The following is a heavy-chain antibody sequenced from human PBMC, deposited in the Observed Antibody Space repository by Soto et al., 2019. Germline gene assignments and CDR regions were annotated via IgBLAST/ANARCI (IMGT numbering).Heavy chain of an antibody. V-gene: IGHV3-7*01. D-gene: IGHD3-3*01. J-gene: IGHJ4*02. CDR3: GRASDTRTIFGVVRPLDY. CDR1: GFTFSSYW. Sequence: EVQLVESGGGLVQPGGSLRLSCAASGFTFSSYWMSWVRQAPGKGLEWVANIKQDGSEKYYVDSVKGRFTISRDNAKNSLYLQMNSLRAEDTGVYYCGRASDTRTIFGVVRPLDYWGQGTLVTVSS. CDR2: IKQDGSEK.